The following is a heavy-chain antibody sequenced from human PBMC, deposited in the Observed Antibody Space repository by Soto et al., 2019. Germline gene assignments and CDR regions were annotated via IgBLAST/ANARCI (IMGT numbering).Heavy chain of an antibody. CDR1: GESISSSSYY. Sequence: SETLSLTCIVSGESISSSSYYWGWIRQPPGKGLEWIGSIYYSGRTYYNPSFKSRVTISIDTSKNQFSLKLSSVTATDTAVYYCARQRTTVVAQAYFDHWGQGALVTVSS. V-gene: IGHV4-39*01. CDR2: IYYSGRT. D-gene: IGHD2-15*01. CDR3: ARQRTTVVAQAYFDH. J-gene: IGHJ4*02.